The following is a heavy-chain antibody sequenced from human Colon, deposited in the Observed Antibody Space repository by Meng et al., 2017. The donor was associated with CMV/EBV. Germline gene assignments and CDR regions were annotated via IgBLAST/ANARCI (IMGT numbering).Heavy chain of an antibody. CDR2: IYYSGST. CDR1: GGSISSYY. D-gene: IGHD5-24*01. J-gene: IGHJ3*02. Sequence: GSLRLSCTVSGGSISSYYWSWIRQPPGKGLEWIGYIYYSGSTNYNPSLKSRVTISVDTSKNQFSLKLSSVTAADTAVHYCASGGMATIAAFDIWGQGTMVTVSS. V-gene: IGHV4-59*01. CDR3: ASGGMATIAAFDI.